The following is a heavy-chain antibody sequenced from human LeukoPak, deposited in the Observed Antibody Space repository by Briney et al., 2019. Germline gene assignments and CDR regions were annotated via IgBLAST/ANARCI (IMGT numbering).Heavy chain of an antibody. V-gene: IGHV3-74*01. Sequence: PGGSLRLSCAAPGFIFSRYWMHWVRQVPGKELVWVSRINNDGSITNSADSVKGRFTISRDNAKDTLYLQMDSLRAEDTAIYYCARGPSVLGAIDNWGQGTLVAVSS. J-gene: IGHJ4*02. D-gene: IGHD3-10*01. CDR3: ARGPSVLGAIDN. CDR1: GFIFSRYW. CDR2: INNDGSIT.